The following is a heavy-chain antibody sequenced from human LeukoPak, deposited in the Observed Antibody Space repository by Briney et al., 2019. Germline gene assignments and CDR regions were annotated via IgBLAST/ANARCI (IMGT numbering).Heavy chain of an antibody. CDR3: ARDGWGGYDSSGYPGY. Sequence: GGSLRLSCAASGFTFSSYEMNWVRQAPGKGLEWVSYISSSGSTIYYADSVKGRFTISRDNAKNSLYLQMNSLRAEDTAVYYCARDGWGGYDSSGYPGYWGQGTLVTVSS. J-gene: IGHJ4*02. D-gene: IGHD3-22*01. CDR2: ISSSGSTI. V-gene: IGHV3-48*03. CDR1: GFTFSSYE.